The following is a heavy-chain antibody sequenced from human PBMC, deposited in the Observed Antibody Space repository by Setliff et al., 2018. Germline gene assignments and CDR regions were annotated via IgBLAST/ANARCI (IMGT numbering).Heavy chain of an antibody. CDR3: AGPFDVGPYPRPIDGLDL. J-gene: IGHJ3*01. D-gene: IGHD3-9*01. Sequence: GASVKVSCKASGYIFRDYYIHWVRQAPGQGLEWMGWINPNSGGREYAGAFRGRVTMTGDTSIRTAFMELSGLTSDDTAVYYCAGPFDVGPYPRPIDGLDLWGQGTRVTVSS. CDR2: INPNSGGR. V-gene: IGHV1-2*02. CDR1: GYIFRDYY.